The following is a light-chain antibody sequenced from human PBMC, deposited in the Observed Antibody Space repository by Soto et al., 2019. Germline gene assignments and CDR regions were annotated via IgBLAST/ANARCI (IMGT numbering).Light chain of an antibody. Sequence: DVRMTQSPSSLSASVGDTITITCRASQTISTYLNWFQQKPGESPRLLIYGASTLHDGVPSRFSGSGSGTDLTLTISGLQPEDFATYHCQQTYSDISFGGGTRV. V-gene: IGKV1-39*01. CDR2: GAS. CDR1: QTISTY. CDR3: QQTYSDIS. J-gene: IGKJ4*01.